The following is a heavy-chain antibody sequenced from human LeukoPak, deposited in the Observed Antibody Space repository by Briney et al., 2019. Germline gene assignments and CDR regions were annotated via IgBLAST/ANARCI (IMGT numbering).Heavy chain of an antibody. CDR2: IYYSGST. CDR1: GGSISSSSYY. D-gene: IGHD3-16*01. CDR3: ARAARMITFGGPRGYYYYYMDV. J-gene: IGHJ6*03. V-gene: IGHV4-39*01. Sequence: PSGTLSLTCTVSGGSISSSSYYWGWIRQPPGKGLEWIGSIYYSGSTYYNPSLKSRVTISVDTSKNQFSLKLSSVTAADTAVYYCARAARMITFGGPRGYYYYYMDVWGKGTTVTISS.